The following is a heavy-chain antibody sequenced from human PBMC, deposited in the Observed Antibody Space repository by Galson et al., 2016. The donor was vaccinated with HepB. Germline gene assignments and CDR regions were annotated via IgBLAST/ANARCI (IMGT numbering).Heavy chain of an antibody. CDR2: IYDSGAT. J-gene: IGHJ4*02. D-gene: IGHD7-27*01. Sequence: SLRLSCAASGFTVSSTDMNWVRQAPGKGLEWVSIIYDSGATHYAGSVKGRFTISRDNSKNTVYLEMNSLRVDDTAVYYCARRPLIGDSVWGQGTLVTVSS. CDR1: GFTVSSTD. V-gene: IGHV3-53*01. CDR3: ARRPLIGDSV.